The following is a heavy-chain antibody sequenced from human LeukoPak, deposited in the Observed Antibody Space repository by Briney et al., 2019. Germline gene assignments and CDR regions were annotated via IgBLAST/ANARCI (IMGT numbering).Heavy chain of an antibody. Sequence: GASVKVSCKASGYTFTGYYMHWVRQAPGQGLEWMGWINPNSGGTNYAQKFQGRVTITADKSTSTAYMELSSLRSEDTAVYYCARRYDSSGYYGEESWGQGTLVTVSS. CDR2: INPNSGGT. CDR1: GYTFTGYY. J-gene: IGHJ4*02. V-gene: IGHV1-2*02. D-gene: IGHD3-22*01. CDR3: ARRYDSSGYYGEES.